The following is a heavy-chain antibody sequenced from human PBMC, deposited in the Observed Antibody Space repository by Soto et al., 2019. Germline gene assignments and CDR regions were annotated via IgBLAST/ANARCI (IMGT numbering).Heavy chain of an antibody. CDR2: ISGNSGSI. D-gene: IGHD3-22*01. CDR3: AKASSPDYYDSSRGYFDY. J-gene: IGHJ4*02. V-gene: IGHV3-9*01. Sequence: DVQLVESGGGLVQPGRSLRLACAASGFSLDDYAMHWVRQAPGKCLEWVSGISGNSGSIGYADSVKGRFTISRDNAKNALSLQMNSLRAEDTALDYCAKASSPDYYDSSRGYFDYWGQGTLVTVSS. CDR1: GFSLDDYA.